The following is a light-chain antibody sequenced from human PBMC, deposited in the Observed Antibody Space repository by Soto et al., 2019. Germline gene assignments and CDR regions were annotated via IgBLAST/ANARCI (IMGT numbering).Light chain of an antibody. CDR3: QQSYSTPWT. CDR2: AAS. Sequence: DIQMTQSPSSLSASVGDRVTITCRASQSISSYLNWYQQKPGKAPKLLIYAASSLQSGVPSRFRGSGSGTDFTLTNISLRPEDFATYYCQQSYSTPWTFGQGTMV. CDR1: QSISSY. V-gene: IGKV1-39*01. J-gene: IGKJ1*01.